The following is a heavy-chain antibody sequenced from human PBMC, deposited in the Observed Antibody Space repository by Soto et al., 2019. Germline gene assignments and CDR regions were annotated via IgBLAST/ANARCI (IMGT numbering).Heavy chain of an antibody. CDR1: GYTLTELS. Sequence: ASVKVSCKVSGYTLTELSMHWVRQAPGKGLEWMGGFDPEDGETIYAQKFQGRVTMTEDTSTDTAYMELSSLRSEDTAVYYCATVLERIAARHPLNNWFDPWGQGTLVTVSS. CDR2: FDPEDGET. CDR3: ATVLERIAARHPLNNWFDP. J-gene: IGHJ5*02. D-gene: IGHD6-6*01. V-gene: IGHV1-24*01.